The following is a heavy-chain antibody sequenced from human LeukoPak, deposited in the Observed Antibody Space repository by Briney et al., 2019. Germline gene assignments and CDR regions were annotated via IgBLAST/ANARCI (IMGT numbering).Heavy chain of an antibody. Sequence: PSETLSLTCTVSGGSISSHYWSWIRQPPGRGLEWIGYIYYSGSTNYNPSLKSRVTISVDTSKNQFSLKLSPVTAADTAVYYCAGIAVAGQFYYYYYYMDVWGKGTTVTVSS. CDR3: AGIAVAGQFYYYYYYMDV. J-gene: IGHJ6*03. D-gene: IGHD6-19*01. CDR2: IYYSGST. V-gene: IGHV4-59*11. CDR1: GGSISSHY.